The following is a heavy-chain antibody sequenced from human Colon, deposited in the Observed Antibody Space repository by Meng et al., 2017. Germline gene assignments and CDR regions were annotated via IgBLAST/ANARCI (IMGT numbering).Heavy chain of an antibody. Sequence: EVQRLESGGGLIQPVGALRLSCAATGFTFSSYDMSWFGRAPGKGLAGVSVIIAAAASTYYAHYVAFRFTSSRDNSKNSVYLQMSSLRAEDTDVYSCARISTIGTYFDSWGQGTLVTVSS. CDR3: ARISTIGTYFDS. V-gene: IGHV3-23*01. CDR2: IIAAAAST. D-gene: IGHD2-21*01. J-gene: IGHJ4*02. CDR1: GFTFSSYD.